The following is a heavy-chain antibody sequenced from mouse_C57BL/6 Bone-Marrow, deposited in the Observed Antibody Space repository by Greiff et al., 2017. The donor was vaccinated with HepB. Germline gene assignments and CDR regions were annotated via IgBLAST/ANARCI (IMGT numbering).Heavy chain of an antibody. Sequence: EVKLVESGGGLVKPGGSLKLSCAASGFTFSDYGMHWVRQAPEKGLEWVAYISSGSSTIYYEDTVKGRVTISRDNAKNTLCLQMTRLRSEDTAMYYCARDDDWFAYWGQGTLVTVSA. CDR1: GFTFSDYG. CDR3: ARDDDWFAY. J-gene: IGHJ3*01. V-gene: IGHV5-17*01. CDR2: ISSGSSTI.